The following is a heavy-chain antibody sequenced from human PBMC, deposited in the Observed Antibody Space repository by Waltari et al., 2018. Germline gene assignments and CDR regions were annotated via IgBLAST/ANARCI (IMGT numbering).Heavy chain of an antibody. CDR2: IYSRGST. CDR1: GGSISSSSYY. D-gene: IGHD6-13*01. Sequence: QLQLQESGPGLVKPSETLSLTCTVSGGSISSSSYYWGWIRQPPGKGLEWIGSIYSRGSTYYNPAHKSRVTISVDTSKNQFSLKLSSVTAADTAVYYCARDLWIAALGPLDYWGQGTLVTVSS. J-gene: IGHJ4*02. CDR3: ARDLWIAALGPLDY. V-gene: IGHV4-39*07.